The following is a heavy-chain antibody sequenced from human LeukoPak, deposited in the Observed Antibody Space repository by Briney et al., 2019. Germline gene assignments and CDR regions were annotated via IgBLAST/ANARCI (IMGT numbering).Heavy chain of an antibody. D-gene: IGHD5-18*01. V-gene: IGHV3-23*01. J-gene: IGHJ4*02. CDR3: AKRGYSYGQFDY. CDR2: ISDSGGYT. Sequence: GGSLRLSCAASGFTFSSYAMNWVRQAPGKELEWVSAISDSGGYTYYADSVKGRFTISRDNSKNTLYLQMNSLRAEDTAVYYCAKRGYSYGQFDYWGQGTLVTVSS. CDR1: GFTFSSYA.